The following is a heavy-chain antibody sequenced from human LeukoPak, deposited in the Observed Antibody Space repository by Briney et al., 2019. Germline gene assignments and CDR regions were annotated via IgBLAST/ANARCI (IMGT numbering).Heavy chain of an antibody. CDR3: AHLYYYDSSGYYPFDY. Sequence: SGPTLVKPTRTLTLTCTFSGFSLSTSGVGVGWIRQPPGKALEWLALIYWDDDKRYSPSLKSRLTITKDTSKNQVVLTMTNMDPVDTATYYCAHLYYYDSSGYYPFDYWGQGTLVTVSS. J-gene: IGHJ4*02. D-gene: IGHD3-22*01. V-gene: IGHV2-5*02. CDR2: IYWDDDK. CDR1: GFSLSTSGVG.